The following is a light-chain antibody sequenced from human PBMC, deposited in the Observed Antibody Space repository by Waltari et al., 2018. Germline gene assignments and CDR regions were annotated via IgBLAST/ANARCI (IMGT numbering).Light chain of an antibody. V-gene: IGKV1-12*01. J-gene: IGKJ1*01. CDR1: QAISTS. CDR3: QQGDTSPPT. CDR2: HSS. Sequence: EMHMTQSPSSVSAPVGDIVSLSCRASQAISTSLAWYQQKSGKAPSLLIYHSSTLQSGVPSRFSGAGTGTDFTLTINNLHPEDFATYFCQQGDTSPPTFGPGTKVELK.